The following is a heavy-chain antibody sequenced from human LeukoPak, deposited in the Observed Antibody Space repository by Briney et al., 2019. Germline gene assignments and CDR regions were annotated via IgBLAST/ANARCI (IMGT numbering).Heavy chain of an antibody. V-gene: IGHV3-48*04. CDR3: ARESPLGSGWYLRAFDI. Sequence: GGSLRLSCAASGLTFSSYAMSWVRQAPGKGLEWVSYISSSSSTIYYGDSVKGRFTISRDNAKNSLYLQMNSLRAEDTAVYYCARESPLGSGWYLRAFDIWGQGTMVTVSS. CDR1: GLTFSSYA. CDR2: ISSSSSTI. J-gene: IGHJ3*02. D-gene: IGHD6-19*01.